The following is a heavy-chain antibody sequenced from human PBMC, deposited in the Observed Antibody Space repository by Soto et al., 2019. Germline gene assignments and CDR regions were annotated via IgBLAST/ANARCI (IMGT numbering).Heavy chain of an antibody. Sequence: QVQLVESGGGVVQPGRSLRLSCAASGFTFSSYGMHWVRQAPGKGLEWVAVISYDGSNKYYADSVKGRFTISRDNSKNTLCLQMNSLRAEDTAVYYCAKEGIGLFDLWGRGTLVTVSS. V-gene: IGHV3-30*18. D-gene: IGHD2-21*01. J-gene: IGHJ2*01. CDR1: GFTFSSYG. CDR2: ISYDGSNK. CDR3: AKEGIGLFDL.